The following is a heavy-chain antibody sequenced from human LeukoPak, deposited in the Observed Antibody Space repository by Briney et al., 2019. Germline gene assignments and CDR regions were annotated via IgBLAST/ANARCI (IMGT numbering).Heavy chain of an antibody. D-gene: IGHD3-10*01. J-gene: IGHJ4*02. V-gene: IGHV1-2*02. Sequence: GASVKVSCKASVYTFTGYYMHWVRPAPGQGVEWMGWISPNSGGTSYAQKFQGRVTMTRDTSISTAYMELSRLRSDDTPVYYCARGGDSFGSGSFHLGFYYFDYWGQGTLVTVSS. CDR1: VYTFTGYY. CDR3: ARGGDSFGSGSFHLGFYYFDY. CDR2: ISPNSGGT.